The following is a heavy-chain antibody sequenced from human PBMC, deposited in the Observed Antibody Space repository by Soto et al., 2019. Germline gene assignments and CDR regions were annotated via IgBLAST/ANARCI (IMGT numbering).Heavy chain of an antibody. CDR3: ARRSYCDGDCTRRPYDYYGMDV. Sequence: EVQLVQSGAEVKKPGESLKISCKGSVDSITSYHIVWVRQMPGKGLEWMGIIYPGDSETRYSPSLQGQVTMSADKSTSTAYLQSSSLKASDTAMYYCARRSYCDGDCTRRPYDYYGMDVWGQGTTVTVSS. V-gene: IGHV5-51*01. J-gene: IGHJ6*02. CDR2: IYPGDSET. D-gene: IGHD2-21*02. CDR1: VDSITSYH.